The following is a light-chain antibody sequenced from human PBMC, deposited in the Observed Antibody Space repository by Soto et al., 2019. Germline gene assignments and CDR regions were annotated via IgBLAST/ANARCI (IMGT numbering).Light chain of an antibody. CDR2: GVS. CDR3: NQFGSSPIT. Sequence: TVLTQSPGTLSLSPGERATLSCRASQSVTNNYLAWYQQKPGQAPRLLIYGVSSRATGIPSRFSGSGSGTDFTLTVSRLEPEDFAMYSCNQFGSSPITFGQGTRLEIK. J-gene: IGKJ5*01. V-gene: IGKV3-20*01. CDR1: QSVTNNY.